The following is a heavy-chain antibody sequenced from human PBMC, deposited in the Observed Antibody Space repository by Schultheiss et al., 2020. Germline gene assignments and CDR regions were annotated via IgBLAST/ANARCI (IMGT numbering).Heavy chain of an antibody. V-gene: IGHV1-2*02. CDR3: ARDLTGMMATSIYFDY. Sequence: ASVKVSCKASGYTFTGYYMHWVRQAPGQGLEWMGWINPNSGGTSYAQKFQGRVTITADKSTSTAYMELSSLRSEDTAVYYCARDLTGMMATSIYFDYWGQGTLVTVSS. D-gene: IGHD5-24*01. J-gene: IGHJ4*02. CDR2: INPNSGGT. CDR1: GYTFTGYY.